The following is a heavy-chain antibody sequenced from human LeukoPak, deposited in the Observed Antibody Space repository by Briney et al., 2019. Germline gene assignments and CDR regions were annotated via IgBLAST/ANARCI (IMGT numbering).Heavy chain of an antibody. CDR3: ARIPGGVGATSSYYYYGTDV. CDR2: IDWDDDK. J-gene: IGHJ6*02. D-gene: IGHD1-26*01. V-gene: IGHV2-70*01. CDR1: GFSLSTSGMC. Sequence: SGPALVNPTQTLTLTCTFSGFSLSTSGMCVSWIRQPPGKALEWLALIDWDDDKYYSTSLKTRLTISKDTSKNQVVLTMTNMDPVDTATYYCARIPGGVGATSSYYYYGTDVWGQGTTVTVSS.